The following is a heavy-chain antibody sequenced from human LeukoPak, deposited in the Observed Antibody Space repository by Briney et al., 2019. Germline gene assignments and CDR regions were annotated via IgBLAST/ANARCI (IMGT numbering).Heavy chain of an antibody. D-gene: IGHD6-19*01. CDR1: GFTFSTYA. CDR3: AKDGGAVDTSGWYRGAF. CDR2: ISGTGGST. Sequence: AGGSLRLSCAASGFTFSTYAMTWVRQAPGKGLEWVSLISGTGGSTYYADSVKGRFTISRDNSKNTLYLQMNSLRAEDTAVYYCAKDGGAVDTSGWYRGAFWGQGTLVSVSS. V-gene: IGHV3-23*01. J-gene: IGHJ4*02.